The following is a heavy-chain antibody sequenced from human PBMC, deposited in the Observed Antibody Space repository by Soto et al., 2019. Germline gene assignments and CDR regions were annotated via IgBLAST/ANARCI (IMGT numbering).Heavy chain of an antibody. CDR2: IYYSGST. V-gene: IGHV4-39*01. CDR1: GGTISSSTYY. CDR3: ARQYCSGGRCRENYYYYYMDV. D-gene: IGHD2-15*01. J-gene: IGHJ6*03. Sequence: SDTLSLTCTVSGGTISSSTYYWDWIRHPPGKGLEWIGSIYYSGSTYYNPSLKSRVTISVDTSKNQFSLKLSSVTAADTAVYYCARQYCSGGRCRENYYYYYMDVWGKGTTVTVSS.